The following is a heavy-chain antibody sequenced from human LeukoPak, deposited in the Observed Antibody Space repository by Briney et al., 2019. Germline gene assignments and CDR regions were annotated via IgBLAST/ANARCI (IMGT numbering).Heavy chain of an antibody. V-gene: IGHV1-18*01. CDR2: ISAYNGNT. J-gene: IGHJ4*02. Sequence: ASVKVSCKASGATFISYAMSWVRQAPGQGLEWMGGISAYNGNTNYAQKLQGRVTMTTDTSTSTAYMELRSLRSDDTAVYYCARGKDSSGYLYPDYWGQGTLVTVSS. D-gene: IGHD3-22*01. CDR1: GATFISYA. CDR3: ARGKDSSGYLYPDY.